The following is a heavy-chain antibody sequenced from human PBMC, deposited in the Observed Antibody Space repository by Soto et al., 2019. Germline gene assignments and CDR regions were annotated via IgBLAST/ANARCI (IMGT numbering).Heavy chain of an antibody. CDR1: GFTFNSYG. D-gene: IGHD5-12*01. CDR2: ISSSSSTI. Sequence: EVQMVESGGGLEQPGGSLRLSCAASGFTFNSYGMSWVRQAPGKGLEWVSYISSSSSTIYYADSVKGRFTISRDNAKNSLYLQMNSLRAEDTAVYYCARDLVATMYWFDPWGQGTLVTVSS. J-gene: IGHJ5*02. V-gene: IGHV3-48*01. CDR3: ARDLVATMYWFDP.